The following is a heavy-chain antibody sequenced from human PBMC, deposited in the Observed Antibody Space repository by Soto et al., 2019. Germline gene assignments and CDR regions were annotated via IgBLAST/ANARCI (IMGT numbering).Heavy chain of an antibody. Sequence: GASLRLSCAASGFTFSNAWMSWVRQAPGKGLEWVGRIKSKTDGGTTDYAAPVKGRFTISRDDSKNTLYLEMNSLKTEDTALYYCTXDSADIVGAPATYGMDVWGQGTTVTVSS. J-gene: IGHJ6*02. CDR3: TXDSADIVGAPATYGMDV. D-gene: IGHD2-2*01. V-gene: IGHV3-15*01. CDR2: IKSKTDGGTT. CDR1: GFTFSNAW.